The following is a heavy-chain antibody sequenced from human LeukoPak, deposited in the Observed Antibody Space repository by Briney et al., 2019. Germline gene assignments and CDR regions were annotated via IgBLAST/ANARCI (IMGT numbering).Heavy chain of an antibody. CDR2: IYYSGST. Sequence: SETLSLTCTVSGGSISTYHWSWIRQPPGKGLEWIGYIYYSGSTNYNPSLKSRVTMSIDTSKNQFSLKLSSVTAADTAVYYCARAVGSGSYIDYWGQGTLVTVSS. J-gene: IGHJ4*02. V-gene: IGHV4-59*01. D-gene: IGHD3-10*01. CDR3: ARAVGSGSYIDY. CDR1: GGSISTYH.